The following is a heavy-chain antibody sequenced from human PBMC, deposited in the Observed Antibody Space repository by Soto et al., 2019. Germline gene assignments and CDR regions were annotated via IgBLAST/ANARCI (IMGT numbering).Heavy chain of an antibody. CDR3: ARKMYSSVWKTLMNYYGDYYMDA. CDR1: GYTFTSYD. V-gene: IGHV1-8*01. CDR2: MNPNSGNT. Sequence: QVQLVQSGAEVKKPGASVKVSCKASGYTFTSYDINWVRQATGQGLEWMGWMNPNSGNTGYAQKFQGRVTMTRNTSISTAYMELSSLRSEDTAVYYWARKMYSSVWKTLMNYYGDYYMDAWGKGTTVTVSS. J-gene: IGHJ6*03. D-gene: IGHD6-19*01.